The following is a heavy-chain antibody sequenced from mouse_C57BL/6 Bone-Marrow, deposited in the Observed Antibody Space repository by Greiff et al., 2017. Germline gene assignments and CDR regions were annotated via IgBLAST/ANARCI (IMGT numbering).Heavy chain of an antibody. Sequence: QVQLQQSGAELVKPGASVKMSCKASGYTFTTYPIEWMKQNHGQSLEWIGNFHPYNDDTKYNEKFKGKATLTVDKSSSTVYLDLSRLTSDDSAVDDDAGGGNCGGYDFDYWGQGTTLTVSS. CDR1: GYTFTTYP. V-gene: IGHV1-47*01. J-gene: IGHJ2*01. CDR3: AGGGNCGGYDFDY. CDR2: FHPYNDDT. D-gene: IGHD1-1*02.